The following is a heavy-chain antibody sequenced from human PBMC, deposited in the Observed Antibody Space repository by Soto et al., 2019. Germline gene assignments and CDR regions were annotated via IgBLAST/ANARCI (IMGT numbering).Heavy chain of an antibody. CDR1: GFTFSTYA. CDR2: ISSGSTYM. J-gene: IGHJ4*02. V-gene: IGHV3-21*01. Sequence: GGSLRLSCAASGFTFSTYAMSWVRQAPGKGLQWVSSISSGSTYMYHADSVKGRFTISRDNAKNSLYLQMNSLTAEDTAVYYCGRESGETWDYEAYWGQGTPVTVSS. D-gene: IGHD1-7*01. CDR3: GRESGETWDYEAY.